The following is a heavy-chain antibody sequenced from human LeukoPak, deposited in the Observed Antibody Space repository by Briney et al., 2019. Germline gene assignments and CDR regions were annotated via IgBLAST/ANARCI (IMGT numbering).Heavy chain of an antibody. CDR2: ISSSGRTT. CDR3: ARDFGIVTPYYYSGMDV. Sequence: GGSLRLSCAASGFIFTTHEMNWVRQAPGKGLEWVSHISSSGRTTNYADSVKGRFTISRDNVKKSLYLQMNSLRAEDTAVYYCARDFGIVTPYYYSGMDVWGQGATATVSS. J-gene: IGHJ6*02. V-gene: IGHV3-48*03. CDR1: GFIFTTHE. D-gene: IGHD2/OR15-2a*01.